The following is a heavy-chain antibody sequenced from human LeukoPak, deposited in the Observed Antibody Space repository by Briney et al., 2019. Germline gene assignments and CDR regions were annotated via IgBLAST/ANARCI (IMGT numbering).Heavy chain of an antibody. Sequence: GGSLRLSCAASGFTFNTYSMNWVRQAPGKGLEWVSSISDNSNYIYYSDSVEGRFTISRDNSKNTLYLQMNSLRAEDTAVYYCAKGYMDVWGKGTTVTVSS. J-gene: IGHJ6*03. V-gene: IGHV3-21*04. CDR3: AKGYMDV. CDR2: ISDNSNYI. CDR1: GFTFNTYS.